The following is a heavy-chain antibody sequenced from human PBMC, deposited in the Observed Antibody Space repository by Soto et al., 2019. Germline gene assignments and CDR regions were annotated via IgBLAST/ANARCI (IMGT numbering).Heavy chain of an antibody. CDR1: GYTFTSYD. J-gene: IGHJ5*02. Sequence: ASVKVSCKASGYTFTSYDINWVRQATGQGLEWMGWMNPNSGNTGYAQKFQGRVTMTRNTSISTAYMELSSLRSGDTAVYYCARDRTTLGYWFDPWGQGNLVTVSS. CDR2: MNPNSGNT. CDR3: ARDRTTLGYWFDP. D-gene: IGHD2-15*01. V-gene: IGHV1-8*01.